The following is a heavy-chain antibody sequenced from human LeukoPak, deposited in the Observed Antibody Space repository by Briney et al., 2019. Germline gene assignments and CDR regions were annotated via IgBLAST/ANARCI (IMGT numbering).Heavy chain of an antibody. V-gene: IGHV3-9*01. CDR2: ISWNSGSA. CDR1: GFTFDDYS. CDR3: AKDRTYSAYAALDY. J-gene: IGHJ4*02. Sequence: GGSLRLSCAASGFTFDDYSMHWVRQAPGKSLEWVSGISWNSGSAGYADPVKGRFTISRDSAKNSLYLQMNSLRTEDTALYYCAKDRTYSAYAALDYWGQGTLVTVSS. D-gene: IGHD5-12*01.